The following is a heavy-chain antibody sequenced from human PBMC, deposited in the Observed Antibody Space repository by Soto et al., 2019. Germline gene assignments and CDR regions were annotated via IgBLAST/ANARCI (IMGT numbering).Heavy chain of an antibody. J-gene: IGHJ6*02. D-gene: IGHD2-2*01. CDR2: ISYDGSDK. CDR3: AKVTGYCSSSSCRRDYYYYYGMDV. Sequence: ESGGGTVQPGRSLRLSCAASGFTFSNYGMHWVRQAPGKGLEWVAVISYDGSDKYYADSVKGRFSISRDNSKNTLYLQMNSLRAEDTAVYYCAKVTGYCSSSSCRRDYYYYYGMDVWGQGTTVTVSS. V-gene: IGHV3-30*18. CDR1: GFTFSNYG.